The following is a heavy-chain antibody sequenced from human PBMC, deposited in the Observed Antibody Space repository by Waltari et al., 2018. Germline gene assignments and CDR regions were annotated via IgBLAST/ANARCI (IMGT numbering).Heavy chain of an antibody. CDR3: ARNRVTTVATGWFDP. J-gene: IGHJ5*02. CDR2: IYYSGST. V-gene: IGHV4-39*07. Sequence: QLQLQESGPGLVKPSETLSLTCTVSGGSISSSSYYWGWIRQPPGKGLEWIGSIYYSGSTYYNPSLKSRVTISVDTSKNQFSLKLSSVTAADTAVYYCARNRVTTVATGWFDPWGQGTLVTVSS. CDR1: GGSISSSSYY. D-gene: IGHD4-17*01.